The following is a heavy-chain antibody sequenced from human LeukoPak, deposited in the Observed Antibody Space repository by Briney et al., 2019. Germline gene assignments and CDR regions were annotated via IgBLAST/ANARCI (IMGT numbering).Heavy chain of an antibody. CDR2: INHSGST. CDR1: GGSISSGGYY. D-gene: IGHD6-13*01. Sequence: SQTLSLTCAVSGGSISSGGYYWSWIRQPPGKGLEWIGEINHSGSTNYNPSLKSRVTISVDTSKNQFSLKLSSVTAADTAVYYCARARSRIAAAPLHYWGQGTLVTVSS. CDR3: ARARSRIAAAPLHY. J-gene: IGHJ4*02. V-gene: IGHV4-30-2*01.